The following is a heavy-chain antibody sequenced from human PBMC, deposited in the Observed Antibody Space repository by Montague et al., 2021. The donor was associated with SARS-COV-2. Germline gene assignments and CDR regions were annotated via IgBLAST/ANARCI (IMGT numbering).Heavy chain of an antibody. J-gene: IGHJ4*02. Sequence: TLSLTCTVSGGSISSGGYYWSWIRQHPGKGLEWIGYIYYSGSTYYNPSLKSRVTISVDTSKNQFSLKLSSVTAADTAVHYCARASGKKTIFGVVISYFDYGGQGTLVTVSS. CDR2: IYYSGST. CDR3: ARASGKKTIFGVVISYFDY. D-gene: IGHD3-3*01. V-gene: IGHV4-31*03. CDR1: GGSISSGGYY.